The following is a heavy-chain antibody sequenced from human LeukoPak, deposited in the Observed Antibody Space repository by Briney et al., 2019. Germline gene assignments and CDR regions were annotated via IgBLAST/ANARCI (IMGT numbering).Heavy chain of an antibody. J-gene: IGHJ4*02. CDR3: AKAGAVVVVAAKFFDY. CDR1: GFTFSSYA. Sequence: GGSLRLSCAASGFTFSSYAMSWVRQAQGKGLEWVSAMNGSGGSTYYADSVKGRFTISRDNSKNTLYLQMNSLRAEDTAVYYCAKAGAVVVVAAKFFDYWGQGTLVTVSS. D-gene: IGHD2-15*01. CDR2: MNGSGGST. V-gene: IGHV3-23*01.